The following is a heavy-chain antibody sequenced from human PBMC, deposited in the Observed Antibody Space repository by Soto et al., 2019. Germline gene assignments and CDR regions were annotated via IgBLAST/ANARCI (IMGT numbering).Heavy chain of an antibody. Sequence: QVQLQESGPGLVKPSGTLSLTCVVSGGSISSNWWSWVRQPPGKGLEWIGEISHVGSTNYNPSLKDRATISVDKSKNQFSLNLNSVTAADTAVYYCARVADGMDVWGRGTTVTVSS. V-gene: IGHV4-4*02. CDR3: ARVADGMDV. CDR1: GGSISSNW. D-gene: IGHD6-19*01. J-gene: IGHJ6*02. CDR2: ISHVGST.